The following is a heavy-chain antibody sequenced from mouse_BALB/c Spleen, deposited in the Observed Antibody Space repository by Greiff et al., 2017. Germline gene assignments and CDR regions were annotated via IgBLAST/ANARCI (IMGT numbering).Heavy chain of an antibody. CDR3: ARAAGYYDFDY. CDR1: GYTFTNYW. V-gene: IGHV1-63*02. CDR2: IYPGGGYT. Sequence: VKLVESGAELVRPGTSVKISCKASGYTFTNYWLGWVKQRPGHGLEWIGDIYPGGGYTNYNEKFKGKATLTADTSSSTAYMQLSSLTSEDSAVYFCARAAGYYDFDYWGQGTTLTVSS. J-gene: IGHJ2*01. D-gene: IGHD2-3*01.